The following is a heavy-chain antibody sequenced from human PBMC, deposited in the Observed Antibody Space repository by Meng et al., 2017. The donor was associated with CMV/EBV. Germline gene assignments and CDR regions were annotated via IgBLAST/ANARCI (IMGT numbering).Heavy chain of an antibody. V-gene: IGHV3-21*04. D-gene: IGHD6-6*01. CDR1: GFTFSSYS. CDR2: ISSSSSYI. CDR3: ATDKVGSIAALHY. Sequence: GESLKISCAASGFTFSSYSMNWVRQAPGKGLEWVSSISSSSSYIYYADSVKGRFTISRDNAKNSLYLQMNSLRAEDTAVYYCATDKVGSIAALHYWGQGTLVTVSS. J-gene: IGHJ4*02.